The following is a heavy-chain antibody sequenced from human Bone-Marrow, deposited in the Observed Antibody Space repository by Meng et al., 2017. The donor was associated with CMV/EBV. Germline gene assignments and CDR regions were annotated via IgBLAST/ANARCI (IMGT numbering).Heavy chain of an antibody. V-gene: IGHV4-34*01. CDR3: ARVPAADGMDV. Sequence: GSLRLSCAVYGGSFSGYYWSWIRQPPGKGLEWIGEINHSGSTNYNPSLKSRVTISVDTSKNQFSLKLSSVTAADTAVYYCARVPAADGMDVWGQGTTVTVYS. J-gene: IGHJ6*02. CDR2: INHSGST. CDR1: GGSFSGYY. D-gene: IGHD6-13*01.